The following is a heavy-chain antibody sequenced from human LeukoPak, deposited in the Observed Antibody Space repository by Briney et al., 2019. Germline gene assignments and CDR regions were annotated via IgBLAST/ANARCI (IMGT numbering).Heavy chain of an antibody. CDR3: AKNNGYGYWFDY. D-gene: IGHD5-12*01. Sequence: PSETLSLTCTVSGGSISSSSYYWGWIRQPPGKGLEWIGSIYYSGSTYYNPSLKSRVTISVDTSKNQFSLKLSSVTAADTALYYCAKNNGYGYWFDYWGQGILVTVSS. J-gene: IGHJ4*02. CDR2: IYYSGST. V-gene: IGHV4-39*07. CDR1: GGSISSSSYY.